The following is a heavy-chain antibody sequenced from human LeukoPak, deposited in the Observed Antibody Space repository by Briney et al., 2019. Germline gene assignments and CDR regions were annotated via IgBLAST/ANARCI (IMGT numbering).Heavy chain of an antibody. Sequence: SETLSHTCAVYGGSLSGYYWSWLRQPPGKGLEWIGEINHSGRTNYTPSLKSRVTISVDTSKNQFSLKLSSETAADTAVYYCARGLVGYCSSTSCSHRPSLSMDVWGKGTTVTVSS. CDR1: GGSLSGYY. CDR3: ARGLVGYCSSTSCSHRPSLSMDV. J-gene: IGHJ6*03. V-gene: IGHV4-34*01. D-gene: IGHD2-2*01. CDR2: INHSGRT.